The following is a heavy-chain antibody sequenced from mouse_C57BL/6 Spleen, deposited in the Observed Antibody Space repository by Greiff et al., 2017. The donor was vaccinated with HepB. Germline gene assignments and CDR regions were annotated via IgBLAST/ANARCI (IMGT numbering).Heavy chain of an antibody. D-gene: IGHD6-1*01. Sequence: QVQLQQAGAELAKPGASVKLSCKASGYTFTNYWIGWAKQRPGHGLEWIGDIYPGGGYTNYNEKFKGKATLAADKASSTAYMQFSSLTSEDSAIYYFARGATYFDYWGQGTTLTFSS. CDR2: IYPGGGYT. V-gene: IGHV1-63*01. J-gene: IGHJ2*01. CDR1: GYTFTNYW. CDR3: ARGATYFDY.